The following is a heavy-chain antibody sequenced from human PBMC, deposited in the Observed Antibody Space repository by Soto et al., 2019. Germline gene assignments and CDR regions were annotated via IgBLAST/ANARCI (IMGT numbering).Heavy chain of an antibody. J-gene: IGHJ3*02. CDR2: IKYDGSNK. CDR3: ARTYTYGSFDI. Sequence: PGGSLRLSCAASGFTFSSYGMHWVRQAPGKGLEWVADIKYDGSNKNYVDSVKGRFTISRDNAKNTLYLQMNSLRAEDAAVYYCARTYTYGSFDIWGQGTMVTVSS. D-gene: IGHD5-18*01. CDR1: GFTFSSYG. V-gene: IGHV3-30*03.